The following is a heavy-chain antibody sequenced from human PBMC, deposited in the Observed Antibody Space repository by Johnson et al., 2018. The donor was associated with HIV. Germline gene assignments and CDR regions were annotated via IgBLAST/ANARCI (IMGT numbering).Heavy chain of an antibody. CDR2: ISYDGSNK. Sequence: QVQLVESGGGVVQPGRSLRLSCAASGFTFSSYAMHWVPQAPGKGLEWVAVISYDGSNKYYADSVKGRFTISRDNSKNTLYLQMNSLRAEDTAVYYCATGLGIVGGSRSAFDIWGQGTMVTVSS. D-gene: IGHD1-26*01. V-gene: IGHV3-30*03. CDR3: ATGLGIVGGSRSAFDI. CDR1: GFTFSSYA. J-gene: IGHJ3*02.